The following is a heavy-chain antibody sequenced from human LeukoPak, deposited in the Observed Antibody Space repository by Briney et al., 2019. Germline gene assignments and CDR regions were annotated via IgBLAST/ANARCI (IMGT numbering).Heavy chain of an antibody. J-gene: IGHJ4*02. Sequence: SETLSLTCTVSDDSITIYYWSWIRQPAGKGLEWIGQIMIGGNTDYNPSLKSRLTISLDTSKNQFSLKLNSMTAADTAVYYCARGGYNYGYIYWGQGTLVTVSS. V-gene: IGHV4-4*07. CDR1: DDSITIYY. D-gene: IGHD5-18*01. CDR2: IMIGGNT. CDR3: ARGGYNYGYIY.